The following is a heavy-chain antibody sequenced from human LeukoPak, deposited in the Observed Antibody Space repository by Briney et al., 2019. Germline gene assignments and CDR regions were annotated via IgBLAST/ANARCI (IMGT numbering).Heavy chain of an antibody. V-gene: IGHV1-69*05. D-gene: IGHD3-3*01. CDR2: IIPIFGTA. J-gene: IGHJ4*02. Sequence: SVKVSCKASGGTFSSYAISWVRQAPGQGLEWIGGIIPIFGTANYAQKFQGRVTITTDESTSTAYMELSSLRSEDTAVYYYARAPIYDFWSGYSLYFDYWGQGTLVTVSS. CDR1: GGTFSSYA. CDR3: ARAPIYDFWSGYSLYFDY.